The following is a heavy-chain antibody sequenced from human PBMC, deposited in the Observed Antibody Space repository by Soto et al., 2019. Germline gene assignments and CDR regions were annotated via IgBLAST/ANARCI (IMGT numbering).Heavy chain of an antibody. CDR2: INPSGGST. CDR3: AREDIVVVVAAKRTHPTSRPRFDY. V-gene: IGHV1-46*03. Sequence: GASVKVSCKASGYTFTSYYMHWVRQAPGQGLEWMGIINPSGGSTSYAQKFQGRVTMTRDTSTSTVYMELSSLRSEDTAVYYCAREDIVVVVAAKRTHPTSRPRFDYWGQGTLVTVS. J-gene: IGHJ4*02. CDR1: GYTFTSYY. D-gene: IGHD2-15*01.